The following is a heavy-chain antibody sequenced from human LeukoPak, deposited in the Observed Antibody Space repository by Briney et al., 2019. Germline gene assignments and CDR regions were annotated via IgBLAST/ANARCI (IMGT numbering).Heavy chain of an antibody. J-gene: IGHJ4*02. CDR3: ARGVYIAAAQYAY. D-gene: IGHD6-13*01. CDR2: IYYSGTT. Sequence: TSETLSLTCTVSGGSISSYYWSWIRQPPGKGLEWIGYIYYSGTTNYNPSLKSRVTISVDTSKNQFSLKLSSVTAADTAVYYCARGVYIAAAQYAYWGQGILVTVSS. V-gene: IGHV4-59*01. CDR1: GGSISSYY.